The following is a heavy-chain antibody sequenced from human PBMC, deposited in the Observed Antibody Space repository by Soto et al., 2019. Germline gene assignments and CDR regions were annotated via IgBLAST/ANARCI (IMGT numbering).Heavy chain of an antibody. Sequence: QVQLVQSGAEVKKPWSSVRVSCKASGGTFNNYAVHWVRQAPGQGLEWMGGIIPKFSTSSSAQKFQGKVTLNVDSSTNTAYMELIRLTSEDPALYYCAGGGVGSQSYAFDIWGQGTAVTVSS. J-gene: IGHJ3*02. CDR2: IIPKFSTS. CDR1: GGTFNNYA. CDR3: AGGGVGSQSYAFDI. V-gene: IGHV1-69*06. D-gene: IGHD3-16*01.